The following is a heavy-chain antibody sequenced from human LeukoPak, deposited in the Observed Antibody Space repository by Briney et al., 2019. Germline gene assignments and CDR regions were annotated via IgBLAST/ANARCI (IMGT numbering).Heavy chain of an antibody. D-gene: IGHD6-19*01. CDR1: GGSFSGYY. J-gene: IGHJ4*02. CDR3: ARASIAVAGTNDY. Sequence: SDTLSLTCAVYGGSFSGYYWSWIRQPPGKGLEWIGEINQSGSTNYNPSLKSRVTISVDTSKNQFSLKLSSVTAADPAVYYCARASIAVAGTNDYWGQGTLVTVSS. V-gene: IGHV4-34*01. CDR2: INQSGST.